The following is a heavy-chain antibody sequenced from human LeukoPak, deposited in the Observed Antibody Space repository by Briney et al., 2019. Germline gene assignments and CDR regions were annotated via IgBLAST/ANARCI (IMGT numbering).Heavy chain of an antibody. CDR2: IDHSGST. J-gene: IGHJ4*02. CDR1: GGSFSGYY. V-gene: IGHV4-34*01. D-gene: IGHD5-24*01. CDR3: ARARRRWLQLLDY. Sequence: SETLSLTCAVYGGSFSGYYWSWIRQPPGKGLEWIGEIDHSGSTNYNPSLKSRVTISVDTSKNQFSLKLSSVTAADTAVYYCARARRRWLQLLDYWGQGTLVTVSS.